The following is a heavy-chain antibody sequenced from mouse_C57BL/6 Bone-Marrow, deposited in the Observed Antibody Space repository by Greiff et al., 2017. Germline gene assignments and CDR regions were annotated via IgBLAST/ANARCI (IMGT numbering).Heavy chain of an antibody. CDR2: IYPGGGYT. J-gene: IGHJ2*01. V-gene: IGHV1-63*01. Sequence: QVQLQQSGAELVRPGTSVKMSCKASGYTFTNYWIGWAKQRPGHGLEWIGDIYPGGGYTNYNEKFKGKATLTADKSSSTAYMQFSSLTSEDSAIYYCARYPYYGSGVDYWGQGTTLTVSS. CDR3: ARYPYYGSGVDY. D-gene: IGHD1-1*01. CDR1: GYTFTNYW.